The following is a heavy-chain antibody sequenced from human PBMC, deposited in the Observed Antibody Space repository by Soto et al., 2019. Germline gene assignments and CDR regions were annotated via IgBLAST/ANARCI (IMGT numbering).Heavy chain of an antibody. D-gene: IGHD5-12*01. CDR1: GGSFSNFG. V-gene: IGHV1-69*01. CDR3: AREGSGYNF. CDR2: IVPVFGRP. J-gene: IGHJ1*01. Sequence: QVQLVQSGAELKKPGSSVKVSCKASGGSFSNFGISWVRQAPGQGLEWMGGIVPVFGRPNYVQRFRGRLTITADESTSTAYMELISLRSDDTAAYYCAREGSGYNFWGQATQVTVSS.